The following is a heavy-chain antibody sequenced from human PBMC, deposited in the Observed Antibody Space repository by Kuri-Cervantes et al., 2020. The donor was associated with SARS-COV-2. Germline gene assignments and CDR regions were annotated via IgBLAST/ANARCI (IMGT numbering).Heavy chain of an antibody. J-gene: IGHJ5*02. Sequence: ASVKVSCKASGYTFTSYAMHWVRQAPGQRLEWMGWINAGNGNTKYSQKFRGRVTITRDTSASTAYMELSSLRSEDTAVYYCARLSYYGSGTVFGGWFDPWGQGTLVTVSS. CDR1: GYTFTSYA. CDR3: ARLSYYGSGTVFGGWFDP. V-gene: IGHV1-3*01. D-gene: IGHD3-10*01. CDR2: INAGNGNT.